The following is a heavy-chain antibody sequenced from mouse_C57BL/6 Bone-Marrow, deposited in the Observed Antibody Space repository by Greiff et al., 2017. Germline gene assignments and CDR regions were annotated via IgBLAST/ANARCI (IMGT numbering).Heavy chain of an antibody. V-gene: IGHV2-3*01. D-gene: IGHD2-2*01. Sequence: QVQLQQSGPGLVAPSQSLSITCTVSGFSLTSYGVSWVRQPPGKGLEWLGVIWGDGSTNYHSALISKMSISKDNSKSQVFLKLNCLQSDDTATYYFAKGGLRPYWYFDVGGTGTTVTVSS. CDR2: IWGDGST. J-gene: IGHJ1*03. CDR1: GFSLTSYG. CDR3: AKGGLRPYWYFDV.